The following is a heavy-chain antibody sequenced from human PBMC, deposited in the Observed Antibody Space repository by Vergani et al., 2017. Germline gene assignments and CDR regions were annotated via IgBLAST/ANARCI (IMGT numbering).Heavy chain of an antibody. Sequence: VQLVESGGGLVKPGGSLRLSCAASGFTFSSYSMNWVRQAPGKGLEWVSYISSSSSTIYYADSVKGRFTISRDNAKNSLYLQMNSLRAEDTAVYYCARDAGVVVVPAASVGGMDVWGQGTTVTVSS. CDR2: ISSSSSTI. CDR3: ARDAGVVVVPAASVGGMDV. CDR1: GFTFSSYS. J-gene: IGHJ6*02. D-gene: IGHD2-2*01. V-gene: IGHV3-48*01.